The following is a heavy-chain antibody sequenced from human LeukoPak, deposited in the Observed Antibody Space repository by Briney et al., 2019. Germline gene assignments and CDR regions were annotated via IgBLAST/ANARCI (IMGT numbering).Heavy chain of an antibody. V-gene: IGHV4-59*08. J-gene: IGHJ4*02. Sequence: TSETLSLTCTVSGGSISSYYWSWIRQPPGKGLEWIGYISYGGTTNYNPSLKSRVTISVDTSKNQFSLKLSSVTAADTAVYYCARSMTYRSTWYTDYWGQGTLVTVSS. D-gene: IGHD6-13*01. CDR2: ISYGGTT. CDR3: ARSMTYRSTWYTDY. CDR1: GGSISSYY.